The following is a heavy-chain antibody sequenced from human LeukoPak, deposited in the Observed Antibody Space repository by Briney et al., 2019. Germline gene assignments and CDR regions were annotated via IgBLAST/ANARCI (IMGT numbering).Heavy chain of an antibody. V-gene: IGHV3-21*01. D-gene: IGHD6-19*01. CDR2: ISSSSSYI. CDR1: GFTFSSYS. Sequence: GGSLRLSCAASGFTFSSYSMNWVRQAPGKGLEWVSSISSSSSYIYYADSVKGRFTISRDNAKNSLYLQMNSLRAEDTAVYYCAKGAYSSGWRGFLDYWGQGTLVTVSS. CDR3: AKGAYSSGWRGFLDY. J-gene: IGHJ4*02.